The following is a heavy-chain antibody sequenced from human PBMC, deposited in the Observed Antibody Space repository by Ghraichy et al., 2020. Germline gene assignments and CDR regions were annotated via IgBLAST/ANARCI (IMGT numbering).Heavy chain of an antibody. CDR3: ARVTTSTSAYSPYDY. J-gene: IGHJ4*02. CDR2: IYYTGST. Sequence: SETLSLTCTVSGGSVSTYYWNWIRQPPGKGLEWIGYIYYTGSTNYNPSLKSRVTISLDTSKNQFSLKLTSVTAADTAVYYCARVTTSTSAYSPYDYWGRGTLVTVSS. CDR1: GGSVSTYY. D-gene: IGHD4-17*01. V-gene: IGHV4-59*02.